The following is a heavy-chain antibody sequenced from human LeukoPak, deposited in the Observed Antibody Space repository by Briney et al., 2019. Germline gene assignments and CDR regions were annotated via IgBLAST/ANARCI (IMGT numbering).Heavy chain of an antibody. CDR2: INRDGTEK. CDR3: VRGDWYFES. Sequence: GGSLRLSCATSGFNLSDSRMTWVRQAPGKGLQWVANINRDGTEKHFLDSIEGRFTISRDNRKKSLYLQMNSLRPQDTAVYFCVRGDWYFESWGQGTLVTVSS. D-gene: IGHD2-21*01. CDR1: GFNLSDSR. V-gene: IGHV3-7*04. J-gene: IGHJ4*02.